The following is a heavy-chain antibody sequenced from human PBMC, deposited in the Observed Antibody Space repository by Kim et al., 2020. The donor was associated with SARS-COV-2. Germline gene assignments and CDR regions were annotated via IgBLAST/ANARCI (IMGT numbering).Heavy chain of an antibody. V-gene: IGHV4-31*02. D-gene: IGHD3-22*01. Sequence: YNPSLKSRVTISVDTSKNQFSLKLSSVTAADTAVYYCARVTYDSSGRVDYWGQGTLVTVSS. CDR3: ARVTYDSSGRVDY. J-gene: IGHJ4*02.